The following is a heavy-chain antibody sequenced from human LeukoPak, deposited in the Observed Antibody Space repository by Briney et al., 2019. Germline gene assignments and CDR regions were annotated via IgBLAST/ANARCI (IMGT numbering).Heavy chain of an antibody. J-gene: IGHJ6*03. V-gene: IGHV5-51*01. CDR2: IYPGDSDT. CDR3: ARHLLNYYYMDV. Sequence: GESLKISCKGSGYSFTNYWIGWARQMPGKGLEWMGIIYPGDSDTTYSPSFEGQVTISADKSINTAYLQWSSLKASDTAIYYCARHLLNYYYMDVWGKGTTVTVSS. CDR1: GYSFTNYW. D-gene: IGHD1-26*01.